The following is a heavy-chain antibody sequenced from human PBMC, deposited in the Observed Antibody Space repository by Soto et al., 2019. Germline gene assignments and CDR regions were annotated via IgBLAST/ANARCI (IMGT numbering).Heavy chain of an antibody. V-gene: IGHV4-59*08. Sequence: PSETLSLTCTVSGGSISSYYWTWIRQPPGKGLEWIGYIYYSGITYYNPSLKSRVTISVDTSKNQFSLKLSSVTATDTAVYYCARQGFGPLHGLVDVWGQGTTVTVSS. CDR3: ARQGFGPLHGLVDV. CDR1: GGSISSYY. CDR2: IYYSGIT. J-gene: IGHJ6*02. D-gene: IGHD3-10*01.